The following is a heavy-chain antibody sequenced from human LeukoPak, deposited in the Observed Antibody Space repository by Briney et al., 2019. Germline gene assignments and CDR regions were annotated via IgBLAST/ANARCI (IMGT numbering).Heavy chain of an antibody. CDR3: ARAAAAGPPFDY. CDR1: GYTFTSYG. CDR2: INAGNGNT. V-gene: IGHV1-3*01. D-gene: IGHD6-13*01. J-gene: IGHJ4*02. Sequence: ASVKVSCKASGYTFTSYGISWVRQAPGQRLEWMGWINAGNGNTKYSQKFQGRVTITRDTSASTAYMELSSLRSEDTAVYYCARAAAAGPPFDYWGQGTLVTVSS.